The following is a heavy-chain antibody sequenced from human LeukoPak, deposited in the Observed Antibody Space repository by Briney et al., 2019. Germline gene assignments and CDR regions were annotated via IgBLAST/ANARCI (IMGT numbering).Heavy chain of an antibody. CDR2: IYYSGST. CDR3: ARDKYYYDSSGSTFDY. CDR1: GGSISSSSYY. J-gene: IGHJ4*02. Sequence: KPSETLSLTCTVSGGSISSSSYYWGRIRQPPGKGLEWIGYIYYSGSTNYNPSLKSRVTMSVDTSKNQFSLKLSSVTAVDTAVYYCARDKYYYDSSGSTFDYWGQGTLVTVSS. D-gene: IGHD3-22*01. V-gene: IGHV4-61*05.